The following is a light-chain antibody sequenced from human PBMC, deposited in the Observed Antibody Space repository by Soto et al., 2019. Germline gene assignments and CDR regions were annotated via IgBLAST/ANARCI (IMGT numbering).Light chain of an antibody. CDR1: QSVSTSN. J-gene: IGKJ5*01. CDR3: QHFGGTTFT. V-gene: IGKV3-20*01. CDR2: GAS. Sequence: IVLTQSPGTLSSSPGERATLSCRASQSVSTSNLAWYQQRPGQAPRLLIYGASRRATGIPDRFSGSGSGTDFTLTISRLEPEDLAVYYCQHFGGTTFTFGQGTRLEIK.